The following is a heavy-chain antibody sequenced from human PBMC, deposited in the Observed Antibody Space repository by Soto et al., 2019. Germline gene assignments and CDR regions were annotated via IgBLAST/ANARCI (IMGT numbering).Heavy chain of an antibody. J-gene: IGHJ6*02. Sequence: ASVKVSCKASGYTFTSYGISWVRQAPGQGLEWMGWISAYNGNTNYAQKPQGRVNMTTDTSTSTAYMELRSLRSDDTALYYCARYEYSSSWYSGSGMDVWGQATTVTVSS. CDR2: ISAYNGNT. CDR1: GYTFTSYG. D-gene: IGHD6-13*01. V-gene: IGHV1-18*01. CDR3: ARYEYSSSWYSGSGMDV.